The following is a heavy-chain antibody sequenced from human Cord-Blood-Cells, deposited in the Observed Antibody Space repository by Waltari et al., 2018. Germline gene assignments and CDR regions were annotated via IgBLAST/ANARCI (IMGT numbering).Heavy chain of an antibody. Sequence: QVQLQQWGAGLLKPSETLSLTCAVYGGSFSGYYWSWIRQPPGKGLEWIGEINHSGSTNYNPSLKSRVTISVDTSKNQFSLKLSSVTAADTAVYYCARGGIGIAAAGPAEYFQHWGQGTLVTVSS. J-gene: IGHJ1*01. D-gene: IGHD6-13*01. CDR3: ARGGIGIAAAGPAEYFQH. CDR1: GGSFSGYY. CDR2: INHSGST. V-gene: IGHV4-34*01.